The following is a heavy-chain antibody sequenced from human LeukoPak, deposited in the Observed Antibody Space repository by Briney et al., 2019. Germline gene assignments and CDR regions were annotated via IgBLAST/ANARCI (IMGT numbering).Heavy chain of an antibody. V-gene: IGHV4-39*01. CDR1: GDSTSSDRYY. J-gene: IGHJ4*02. Sequence: SETLSLTCTVSGDSTSSDRYYGGWVRQPPGKGLEWIGNIYYSGSTYYNPSLKSRVTMSVDTFKNQFFLKLDSVTAADTAVYYCARGRPYSGGYHLDYWGQGTLVTVSA. CDR2: IYYSGST. CDR3: ARGRPYSGGYHLDY. D-gene: IGHD1-26*01.